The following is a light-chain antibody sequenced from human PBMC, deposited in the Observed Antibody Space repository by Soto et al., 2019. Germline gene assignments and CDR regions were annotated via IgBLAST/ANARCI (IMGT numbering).Light chain of an antibody. J-gene: IGKJ5*01. CDR3: PQLNTHLIT. V-gene: IGKV1-5*01. Sequence: TRCPSTLSASVGDRVTITCGASQSISSWVGWHQQKPGKAPKLLIYDASRLESGVPSMCSGRGSGTEFTLSISGLQHEDFASYYYPQLNTHLITFGQGTRLEIK. CDR1: QSISSW. CDR2: DAS.